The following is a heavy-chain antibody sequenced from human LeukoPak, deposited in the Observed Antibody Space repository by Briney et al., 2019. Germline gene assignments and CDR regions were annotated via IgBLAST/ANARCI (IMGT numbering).Heavy chain of an antibody. CDR1: EFIFDDYG. V-gene: IGHV3-20*04. CDR2: INWNGDSI. J-gene: IGHJ4*02. D-gene: IGHD3-10*01. CDR3: ARVRNYGSGSPDY. Sequence: GSLRLSCAASEFIFDDYGMNWVRQAPGKGLEWVSSINWNGDSIGYADSVKGRFTVSRDNAENSLYLHMHTLRAEDTAFYYCARVRNYGSGSPDYWGQGTLVTVSS.